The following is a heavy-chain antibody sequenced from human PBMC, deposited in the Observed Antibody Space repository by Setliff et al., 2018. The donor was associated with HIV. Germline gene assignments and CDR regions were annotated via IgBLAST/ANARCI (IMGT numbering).Heavy chain of an antibody. V-gene: IGHV3-48*03. Sequence: GESLKISCLVSGFTFSNYEMIWVRQAPGKGLECISYISKGGSRTYDADSVKGRFTTSRDNAKKSLYLLMDSLRVEDTAVYYCATGSYSSVWYGFDYWGRGTLVTVSS. J-gene: IGHJ4*02. CDR1: GFTFSNYE. CDR2: ISKGGSRT. CDR3: ATGSYSSVWYGFDY. D-gene: IGHD6-19*01.